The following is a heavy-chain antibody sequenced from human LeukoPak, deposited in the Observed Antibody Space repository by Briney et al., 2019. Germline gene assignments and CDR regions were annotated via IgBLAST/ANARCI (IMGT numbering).Heavy chain of an antibody. Sequence: SETLSLTCTVSGYSISSGYYWSWIRQPPGKGLEWIGYIYHSGSTYYNPSLKSRVTISVDRSKNQFSLKLSSVTAADTAVYYCARVLPGGSYYMDVWGKGTTVTVSS. J-gene: IGHJ6*03. CDR3: ARVLPGGSYYMDV. V-gene: IGHV4-38-2*02. D-gene: IGHD3-16*01. CDR1: GYSISSGYY. CDR2: IYHSGST.